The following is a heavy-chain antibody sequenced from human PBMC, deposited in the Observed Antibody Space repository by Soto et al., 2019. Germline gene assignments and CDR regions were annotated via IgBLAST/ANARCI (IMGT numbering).Heavy chain of an antibody. CDR3: ARSGLPDPVVVVGHTPFDP. CDR2: TIPIFGTA. D-gene: IGHD2-15*01. Sequence: GASVKVSCKASGGTFSSYAISWVRQAPGQGLEWMGGTIPIFGTANYAQKFQGRVTITADESTSTAYMELSSLRSDDTAVYYCARSGLPDPVVVVGHTPFDPWGQGTLVTVSS. CDR1: GGTFSSYA. J-gene: IGHJ5*02. V-gene: IGHV1-69*13.